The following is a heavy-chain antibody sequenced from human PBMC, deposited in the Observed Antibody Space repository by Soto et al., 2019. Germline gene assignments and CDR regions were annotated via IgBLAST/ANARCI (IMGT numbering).Heavy chain of an antibody. Sequence: EVQLVESGGDLVKPGGCLRLSCAASGITFINAWMSWVRQAPGKGLEWVGRIKNKADGGTTDYAAPVRGRFTISRDDSKNTLFLQMNSLETEDTAVYYCTTDPGDYEDFWGQGTQVTVSS. CDR2: IKNKADGGTT. CDR3: TTDPGDYEDF. D-gene: IGHD4-17*01. J-gene: IGHJ4*02. CDR1: GITFINAW. V-gene: IGHV3-15*01.